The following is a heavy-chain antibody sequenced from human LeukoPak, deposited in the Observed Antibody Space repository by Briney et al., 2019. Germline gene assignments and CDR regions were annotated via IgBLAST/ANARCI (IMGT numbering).Heavy chain of an antibody. CDR3: AKVYDFWSGPKRDEIYDY. D-gene: IGHD3-3*01. J-gene: IGHJ4*02. CDR2: ISGSGGST. V-gene: IGHV3-23*01. Sequence: PGGSLRLSCAASGFTFSSYAMSWVRQAPGKGLEWVSAISGSGGSTYYADSVKGRFTFSRDNSKNTLYLQMNSLRAEDTAVYYCAKVYDFWSGPKRDEIYDYWGQGTLVTVSS. CDR1: GFTFSSYA.